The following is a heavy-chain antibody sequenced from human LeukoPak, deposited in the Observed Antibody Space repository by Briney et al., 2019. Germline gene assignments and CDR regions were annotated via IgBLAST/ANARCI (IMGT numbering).Heavy chain of an antibody. CDR3: ARDAPQAAADTAFDY. Sequence: GGSLRLSCAASGFTFSSYSMNWVRQAPGKGLEWVSSISSSSSYIYYADSVKGRFTISRDNAKNSLYLQMNSLRAEDTAVYYCARDAPQAAADTAFDYWGQGTLVTVSS. CDR1: GFTFSSYS. V-gene: IGHV3-21*01. D-gene: IGHD6-13*01. CDR2: ISSSSSYI. J-gene: IGHJ4*02.